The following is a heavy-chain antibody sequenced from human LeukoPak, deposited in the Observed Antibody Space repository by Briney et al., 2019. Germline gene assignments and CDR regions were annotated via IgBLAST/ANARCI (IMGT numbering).Heavy chain of an antibody. CDR2: IYSSVGT. V-gene: IGHV4-4*09. Sequence: PSEALSLTCTVSGDSINDHYWSWSRQPPGGGLGWIGYIYSSVGTNYNPSLKSRVTISIDTSKSQFSLKLTSVTAADTGVYYCARQRCSGNMCYRVDQLYYMDVWGKGTTVTVSS. CDR3: ARQRCSGNMCYRVDQLYYMDV. CDR1: GDSINDHY. J-gene: IGHJ6*03. D-gene: IGHD2-15*01.